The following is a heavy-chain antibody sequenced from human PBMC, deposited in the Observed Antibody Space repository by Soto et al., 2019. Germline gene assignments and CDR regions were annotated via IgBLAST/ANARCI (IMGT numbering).Heavy chain of an antibody. V-gene: IGHV3-30*18. D-gene: IGHD6-19*01. CDR1: GFTFSSYG. Sequence: QVQLVESGGGVVQPGRSLRLSCAASGFTFSSYGMHWVRQAPGKGLEWVAVISYDGSNKYYADSVKGRFTISRDNSKNTLYLQMNSLRAEDTAVYYCAKVIAVAGTYYHGMDVRGQGTTVTVSS. J-gene: IGHJ6*02. CDR2: ISYDGSNK. CDR3: AKVIAVAGTYYHGMDV.